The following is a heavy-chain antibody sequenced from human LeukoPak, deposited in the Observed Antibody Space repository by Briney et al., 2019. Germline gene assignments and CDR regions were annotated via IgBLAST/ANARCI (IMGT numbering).Heavy chain of an antibody. Sequence: PSETLSLTCTVSGGSISSYYWSWIRQPPGKGLECIGYIYYSGSTNYNPSLKSRVTISVDTSKNQFSLKLSSVTAADTAVYYCARGLLDGYTHPAAFDIWGQGTMVTVSS. D-gene: IGHD5-24*01. J-gene: IGHJ3*02. CDR3: ARGLLDGYTHPAAFDI. V-gene: IGHV4-59*01. CDR2: IYYSGST. CDR1: GGSISSYY.